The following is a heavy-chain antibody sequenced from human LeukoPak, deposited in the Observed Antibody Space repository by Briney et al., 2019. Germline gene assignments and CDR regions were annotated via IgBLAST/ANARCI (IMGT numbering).Heavy chain of an antibody. CDR3: ARSHYSGYYETSFDP. CDR1: GYTFTAYG. CDR2: ISAYNNNT. D-gene: IGHD3-22*01. J-gene: IGHJ5*02. Sequence: ASVKVSCTTSGYTFTAYGISWVRQAPGQGLQWMGWISAYNNNTNYAQTLQDRLTMTTDTSTRTAYMELRSLRSDDTAMYYCARSHYSGYYETSFDPWGQGTLVTVSS. V-gene: IGHV1-18*01.